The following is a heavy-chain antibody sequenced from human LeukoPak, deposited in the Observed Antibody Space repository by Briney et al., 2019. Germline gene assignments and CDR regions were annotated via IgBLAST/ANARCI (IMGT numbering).Heavy chain of an antibody. V-gene: IGHV1-18*04. J-gene: IGHJ4*02. D-gene: IGHD1-26*01. CDR3: ARAWVVGVPGCDY. CDR2: ISAYNGNT. Sequence: ASVKVSCKASGYTFTGYYMHWVRQAPGQGLEWMGWISAYNGNTNYAQKLQGRVTMTTDTSTSTAYMKLGSLRSDDTAVYYCARAWVVGVPGCDYWGQGTLVTVSS. CDR1: GYTFTGYY.